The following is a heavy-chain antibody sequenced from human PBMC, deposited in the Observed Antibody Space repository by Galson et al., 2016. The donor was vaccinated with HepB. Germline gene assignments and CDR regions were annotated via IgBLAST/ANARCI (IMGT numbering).Heavy chain of an antibody. Sequence: SLRLSCAGSGFTFSSYAMNWVRQAPGKGLEWVSLVYSVGSTYYADSVKGRFTISRDNSKNTLYLQMNSLRAEDTAVYYCARDEISGTTGDYWGQGTLVTVSS. D-gene: IGHD1-7*01. J-gene: IGHJ4*02. CDR2: VYSVGST. CDR1: GFTFSSYA. V-gene: IGHV3-53*01. CDR3: ARDEISGTTGDY.